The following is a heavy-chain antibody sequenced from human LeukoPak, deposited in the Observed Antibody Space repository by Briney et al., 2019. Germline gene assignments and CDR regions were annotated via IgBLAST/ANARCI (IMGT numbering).Heavy chain of an antibody. J-gene: IGHJ4*02. CDR1: GGSISSSSYY. CDR2: IYYSGST. D-gene: IGHD3-22*01. CDR3: ARPNDSSGYYYDPFDY. V-gene: IGHV4-39*01. Sequence: PSETLSLTCTVSGGSISSSSYYWGWIRQPPGKGLEWIGSIYYSGSTYYNPSLKSRATISVDTSKNQFSLKLSSVTAADTAVYYCARPNDSSGYYYDPFDYWGQGTLVTVSS.